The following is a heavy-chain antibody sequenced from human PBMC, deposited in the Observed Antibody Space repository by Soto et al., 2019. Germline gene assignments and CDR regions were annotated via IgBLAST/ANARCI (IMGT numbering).Heavy chain of an antibody. J-gene: IGHJ3*02. CDR2: ISAYNGNT. CDR3: AGVGHSRVQDPQNAFDI. Sequence: VASVKVSCKASGYTFTSYGISWVRQAPGQGLEWMGWISAYNGNTNYAQKLQGRVTMTTDTSTGTAYMELRSLRSDDTAVYYCAGVGHSRVQDPQNAFDIWGQGTMVTVSS. CDR1: GYTFTSYG. V-gene: IGHV1-18*01. D-gene: IGHD6-13*01.